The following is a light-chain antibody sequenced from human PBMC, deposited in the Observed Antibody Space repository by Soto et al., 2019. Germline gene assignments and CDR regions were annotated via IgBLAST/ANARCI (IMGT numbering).Light chain of an antibody. J-gene: IGLJ7*01. CDR1: ASDIGGYDY. Sequence: QSALTQPASVSGSPGQSITISCTGTASDIGGYDYVSWYQHHPGKAPKLIIFEVSNRPPGVSNRFSGSKSGNTASLTISGLQAEDESDYYCYSHRTISTLGVFGGGTQLTVL. CDR2: EVS. CDR3: YSHRTISTLGV. V-gene: IGLV2-14*01.